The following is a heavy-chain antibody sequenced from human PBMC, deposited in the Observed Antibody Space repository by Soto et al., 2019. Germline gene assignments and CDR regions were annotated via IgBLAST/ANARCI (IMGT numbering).Heavy chain of an antibody. J-gene: IGHJ4*02. CDR3: ARLDLTYYFDY. D-gene: IGHD3-16*01. CDR1: GGSVSSVNDY. Sequence: PSETLSLTCSVSGGSVSSVNDYWSWTRQPPGKGLEWIGYIYHSGITNYNPSLKSRVTISLDTSKNQCSLTLTSVTAADTAVYYCARLDLTYYFDYWGQGTPVTVS. CDR2: IYHSGIT. V-gene: IGHV4-61*01.